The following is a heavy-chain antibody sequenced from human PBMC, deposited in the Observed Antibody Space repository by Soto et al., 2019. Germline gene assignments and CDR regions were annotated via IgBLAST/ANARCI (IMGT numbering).Heavy chain of an antibody. J-gene: IGHJ4*02. D-gene: IGHD6-13*01. CDR1: GGSISSYY. CDR2: IYYSGST. CDR3: ARAWGAAAGSFDY. Sequence: PSETLSLTCTVSGGSISSYYWSWIRQPPGKGLEWIGYIYYSGSTNYNPSLKSRVTISVDTSKNQFSLKLSSVTAADTAVYYCARAWGAAAGSFDYWGQGTLVTVSS. V-gene: IGHV4-59*01.